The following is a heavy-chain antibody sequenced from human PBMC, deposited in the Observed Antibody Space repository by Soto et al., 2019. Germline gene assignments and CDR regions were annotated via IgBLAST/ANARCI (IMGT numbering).Heavy chain of an antibody. CDR1: GYTFTSYG. V-gene: IGHV1-18*01. CDR2: VNAYNGNT. J-gene: IGHJ3*02. Sequence: ASVKVSCKASGYTFTSYGISWVRQAPGQGLERMGWVNAYNGNTNYAQKFQGRVTMTTDTSTSTAYMELSSLRSEVTAVYFCARGDFRGLIDAFDIWGQGTMVTVSS. CDR3: ARGDFRGLIDAFDI. D-gene: IGHD3-10*01.